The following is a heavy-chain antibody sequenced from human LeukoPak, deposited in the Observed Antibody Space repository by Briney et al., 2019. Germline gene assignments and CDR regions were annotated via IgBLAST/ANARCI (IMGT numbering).Heavy chain of an antibody. D-gene: IGHD1-26*01. CDR2: IYTSGST. CDR1: GGSTSSYY. J-gene: IGHJ5*02. CDR3: ARTVIVGATNWFDP. V-gene: IGHV4-4*07. Sequence: SETLSLTCTVSGGSTSSYYWSWIRQPAGKGLEWIGRIYTSGSTNYNPSLKSRVTMSVDTSKNQFSLKLSSVTAADTAVYYCARTVIVGATNWFDPWGQGTLVTVSS.